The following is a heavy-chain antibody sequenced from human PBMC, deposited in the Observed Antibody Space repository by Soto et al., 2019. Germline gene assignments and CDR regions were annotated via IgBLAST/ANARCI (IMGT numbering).Heavy chain of an antibody. J-gene: IGHJ4*02. CDR1: GFTFSSYG. CDR2: ISYDGSNK. Sequence: GGSLRLSCAASGFTFSSYGMHWVRQAPGKGLEWVAVISYDGSNKYYADSVKGRFTISRDNSKNTLFLQMNSLRAEDTAVYYCAKERATTTAFDYWGQGALVTVSS. CDR3: AKERATTTAFDY. V-gene: IGHV3-30*18. D-gene: IGHD4-17*01.